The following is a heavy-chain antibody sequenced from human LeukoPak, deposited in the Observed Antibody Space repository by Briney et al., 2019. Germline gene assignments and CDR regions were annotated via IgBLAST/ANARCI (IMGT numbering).Heavy chain of an antibody. CDR2: IYSGGST. Sequence: GGSLRLSCATSGFTVSSNYMSWVRQAPGKGLEWVSVIYSGGSTYYADSVKGRFTISRDNSKNTLYLQMNSLRAEDTAVYYCARDKEQLVSDYWGQGTLVTVSS. V-gene: IGHV3-66*01. J-gene: IGHJ4*02. CDR3: ARDKEQLVSDY. CDR1: GFTVSSNY. D-gene: IGHD6-13*01.